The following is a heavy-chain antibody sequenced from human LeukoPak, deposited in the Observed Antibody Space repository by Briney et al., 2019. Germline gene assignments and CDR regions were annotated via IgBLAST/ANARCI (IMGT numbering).Heavy chain of an antibody. CDR3: ARDLSSLPYYYYGMDV. CDR2: ISYDGSNK. J-gene: IGHJ6*02. V-gene: IGHV3-30-3*01. Sequence: PGGSLRLSCAASGFTFSSYAMHWVRQAPGKGLEWVAVISYDGSNKYYADSVKGRCTISRDNSKNTLYLQMNSLRAEDTAVYYCARDLSSLPYYYYGMDVWGQGTTVTVSS. CDR1: GFTFSSYA. D-gene: IGHD2-15*01.